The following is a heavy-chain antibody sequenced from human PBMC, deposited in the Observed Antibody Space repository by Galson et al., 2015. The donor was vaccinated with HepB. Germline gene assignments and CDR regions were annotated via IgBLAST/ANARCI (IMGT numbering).Heavy chain of an antibody. D-gene: IGHD6-19*01. J-gene: IGHJ4*02. V-gene: IGHV3-33*01. CDR2: IWYDGSNK. Sequence: SLRLSCAASGFTFSSYGMHWVRQAPGKGLEWVAVIWYDGSNKYYADSVKGRFTISRDNSKNTLYLQMNSLRAEDTAVYYCARGQVAVYFDYWGQGTLVTVSS. CDR3: ARGQVAVYFDY. CDR1: GFTFSSYG.